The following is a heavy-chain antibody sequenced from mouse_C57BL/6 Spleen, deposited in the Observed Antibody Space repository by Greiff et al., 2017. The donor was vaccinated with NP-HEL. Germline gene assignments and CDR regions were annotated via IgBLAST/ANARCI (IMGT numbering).Heavy chain of an antibody. Sequence: VQLQQSGAELVKPGASVKLSCTASGFNIKDYYMHWVKQSHGKSLEWIGYINPNNGGTSYNQKFKGKATLTVNKSSSTAYMELRSLTSEDSAVYYCARHYGSRGDWYFDVWGTGTTVTVSS. CDR2: INPNNGGT. D-gene: IGHD1-1*01. CDR3: ARHYGSRGDWYFDV. CDR1: GFNIKDYY. J-gene: IGHJ1*03. V-gene: IGHV1-22*01.